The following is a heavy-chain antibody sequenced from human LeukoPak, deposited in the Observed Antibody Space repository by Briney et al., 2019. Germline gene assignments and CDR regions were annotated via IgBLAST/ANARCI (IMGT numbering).Heavy chain of an antibody. V-gene: IGHV3-48*03. CDR1: GFTFSNFE. D-gene: IGHD3-22*01. Sequence: GGSLRLSCAASGFTFSNFEMNWVRQAPGKGLEWVSFISSSGSHKFYADSVKGRFTLSRDNAKNSLYLQMNSLRAEDTAVYYCASGYYYDSSGYTPQVLFDYWGQGTLVTVSS. CDR2: ISSSGSHK. CDR3: ASGYYYDSSGYTPQVLFDY. J-gene: IGHJ4*02.